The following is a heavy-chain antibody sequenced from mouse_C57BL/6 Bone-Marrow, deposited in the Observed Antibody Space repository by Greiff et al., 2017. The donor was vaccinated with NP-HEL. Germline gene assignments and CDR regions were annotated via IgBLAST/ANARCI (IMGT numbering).Heavy chain of an antibody. CDR1: GYTFTSYW. Sequence: VQLQQSGAELVRPGSSVKLSCKASGYTFTSYWMDWVKQRPGQGLEWIGNIYPSDSETHYNQKFKDKATLTVDKSSSTAYMQLSSLTSEDSAVYYCARAGDGYYGYWGQGTTLTVSS. J-gene: IGHJ2*01. D-gene: IGHD2-3*01. CDR3: ARAGDGYYGY. CDR2: IYPSDSET. V-gene: IGHV1-61*01.